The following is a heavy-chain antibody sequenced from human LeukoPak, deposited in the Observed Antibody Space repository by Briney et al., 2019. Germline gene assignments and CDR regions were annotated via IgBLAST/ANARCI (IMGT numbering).Heavy chain of an antibody. J-gene: IGHJ6*03. V-gene: IGHV4-4*07. CDR2: IYTSGST. CDR1: GGSISSYY. Sequence: SETLSLTCTVSGGSISSYYWSWIRQPAGKGLEWIGRIYTSGSTNYNPSLESRVTISVDKSKNQFSLKLSSVTAADTAVYYCARDFKGYYYMDVWGKGTTVTVSS. CDR3: ARDFKGYYYMDV.